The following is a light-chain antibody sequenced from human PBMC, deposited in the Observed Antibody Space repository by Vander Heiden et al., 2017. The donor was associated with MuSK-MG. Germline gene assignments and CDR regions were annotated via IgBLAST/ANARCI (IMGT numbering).Light chain of an antibody. Sequence: EIVMTQSPATLSVSPGERATLSCRASQSVSSNLAWYQQKPGLAPRLLIYGASTRATGIPARFSGSGSGTEFTLTISSLQSEDFAVYYCQQYNNWPITLGQGTRLEIK. CDR2: GAS. CDR1: QSVSSN. CDR3: QQYNNWPIT. V-gene: IGKV3-15*01. J-gene: IGKJ5*01.